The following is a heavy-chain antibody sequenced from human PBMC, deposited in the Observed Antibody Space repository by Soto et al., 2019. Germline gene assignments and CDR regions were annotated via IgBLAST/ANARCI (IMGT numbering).Heavy chain of an antibody. CDR2: INPNSGGT. CDR3: ASKEGANTAIVSLFYFYYCFGV. D-gene: IGHD5-18*01. J-gene: IGHJ6*04. CDR1: GYTFTGYY. V-gene: IGHV1-2*02. Sequence: ASVKVSCKASGYTFTGYYMHWVRQAPGQGLEWMGWINPNSGGTNYAQKFQGRVTMTRDTSISTAYMELSRLRSDDTAVYYCASKEGANTAIVSLFYFYYCFGVRRERTTFPACS.